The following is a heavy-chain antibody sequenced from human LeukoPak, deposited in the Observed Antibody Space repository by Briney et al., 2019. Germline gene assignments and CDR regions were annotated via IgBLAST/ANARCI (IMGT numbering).Heavy chain of an antibody. V-gene: IGHV4-31*03. Sequence: SQTLSLTCTVSGASISSGGYHWSWIRQHPGKGLEWIGYIYHSGSSYYNPSVKSRVTISVDTSRNQFSLKLSSVTAADTAVYYCARRIEPYAFDIWGRGTMVTVSS. CDR2: IYHSGSS. CDR1: GASISSGGYH. CDR3: ARRIEPYAFDI. D-gene: IGHD1-26*01. J-gene: IGHJ3*02.